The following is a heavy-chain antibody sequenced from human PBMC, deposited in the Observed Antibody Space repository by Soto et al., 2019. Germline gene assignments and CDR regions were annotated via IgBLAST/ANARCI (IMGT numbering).Heavy chain of an antibody. CDR2: ISAYNGNT. CDR3: ARVAPTYYYDSSGYPDD. CDR1: GYTFTSYG. Sequence: ASVKVSCKASGYTFTSYGISWVRQAPGQGLEWMGWISAYNGNTNYAQKLQGRVTMTTDTSTCTAYMELRSLRSDDTAVYYCARVAPTYYYDSSGYPDDWGQGTLVTVSS. V-gene: IGHV1-18*01. D-gene: IGHD3-22*01. J-gene: IGHJ4*02.